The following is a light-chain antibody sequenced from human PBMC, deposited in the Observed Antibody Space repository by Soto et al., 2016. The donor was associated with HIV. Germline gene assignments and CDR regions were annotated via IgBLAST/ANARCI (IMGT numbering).Light chain of an antibody. CDR1: QGISSD. CDR3: LQDHSYPWT. CDR2: AAS. Sequence: AIRMTQSPSSFSASTGDRVTFTCRASQGISSDLAWYQQKPGKAPKLLIYAASTLQSGVPSRFSGSGSGTDFTLTISNLQPEDFATYYCLQDHSYPWTFGQGTKVDIK. V-gene: IGKV1-8*01. J-gene: IGKJ1*01.